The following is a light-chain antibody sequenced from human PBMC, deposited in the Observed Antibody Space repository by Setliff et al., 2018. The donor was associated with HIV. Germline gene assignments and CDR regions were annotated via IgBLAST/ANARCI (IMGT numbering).Light chain of an antibody. V-gene: IGLV2-11*01. CDR3: SSYTTSSTYV. CDR1: SSDAGDYNF. J-gene: IGLJ1*01. CDR2: DVT. Sequence: QSALTQPRSVSGSPGQSVTIACTGTSSDAGDYNFVSWYQLHPGKAPKLIIYDVTKRPSGVPDRFSGSKSGNTASLTISGLQAEDEADYYCSSYTTSSTYVFGTGTKVTVL.